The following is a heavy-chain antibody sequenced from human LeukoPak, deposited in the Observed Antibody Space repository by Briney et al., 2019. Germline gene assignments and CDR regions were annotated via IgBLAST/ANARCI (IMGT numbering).Heavy chain of an antibody. Sequence: GGSLRLSCAASGFTVSSNYMSWVRQAPGKGLEWVSVIYSGGSTYYADSVKGRFTISRDNSKNTLYLQMNSLRAEDTAVYYCAKASAGLPSDAFDIWGQGTMVTVSS. CDR3: AKASAGLPSDAFDI. CDR2: IYSGGST. V-gene: IGHV3-66*01. D-gene: IGHD6-19*01. J-gene: IGHJ3*02. CDR1: GFTVSSNY.